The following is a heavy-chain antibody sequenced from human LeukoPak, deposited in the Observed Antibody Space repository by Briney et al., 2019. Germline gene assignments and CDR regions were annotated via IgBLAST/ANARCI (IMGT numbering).Heavy chain of an antibody. V-gene: IGHV4-34*01. J-gene: IGHJ4*02. Sequence: SETLSLTCAVYGGSFSGYYWTWIRQPPGKGLEWIGEINQSGSTNYNPSLKSRVTISGDTSKNQFSLKLSSVTAADTAVYYCARGPRYCSTTSCYELDYWGQGTLVAVSS. CDR1: GGSFSGYY. D-gene: IGHD2-2*01. CDR2: INQSGST. CDR3: ARGPRYCSTTSCYELDY.